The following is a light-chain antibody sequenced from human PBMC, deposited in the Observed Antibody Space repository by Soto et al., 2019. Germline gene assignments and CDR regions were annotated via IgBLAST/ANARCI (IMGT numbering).Light chain of an antibody. Sequence: QSVLTQPASVSGSPGQSITIYCTGTSSDVGGYNYVSWYQQHPGKAPKLMIYEVSNRPSGVSNRFSGSKSGNTASLTISGLQAEDQADYYCSSYTSSNTLVFGGGTKVTVL. CDR2: EVS. V-gene: IGLV2-14*01. CDR3: SSYTSSNTLV. CDR1: SSDVGGYNY. J-gene: IGLJ2*01.